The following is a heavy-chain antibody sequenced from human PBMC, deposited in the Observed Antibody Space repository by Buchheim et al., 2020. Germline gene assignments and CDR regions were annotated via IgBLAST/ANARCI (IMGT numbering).Heavy chain of an antibody. CDR2: ASYSGST. CDR3: ARHPARRYYFDS. Sequence: QLQLQESGPGLVKSSETLSLTCTVSGGSISSSSYYWGWIRQPPGKGLEWISSASYSGSTDYNPSLKRRVPTSFDPSHSQLSLNMNSVSAADTAVYYCARHPARRYYFDSWGQGTL. J-gene: IGHJ4*02. CDR1: GGSISSSSYY. D-gene: IGHD6-25*01. V-gene: IGHV4-39*01.